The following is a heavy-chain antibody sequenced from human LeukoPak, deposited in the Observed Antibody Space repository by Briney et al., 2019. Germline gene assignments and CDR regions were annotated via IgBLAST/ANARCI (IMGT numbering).Heavy chain of an antibody. Sequence: GGSLRLSCAASGFTFEASAMSWVRQAPGKGLEWVAVITGGGESTYYADSVKGRFTISRDNSKNTLYLQMNSLRAEDSAVYYCANRGVTSIGSYYFDYWGRGTLVTVSS. J-gene: IGHJ4*02. CDR3: ANRGVTSIGSYYFDY. CDR1: GFTFEASA. V-gene: IGHV3-23*01. D-gene: IGHD1-26*01. CDR2: ITGGGEST.